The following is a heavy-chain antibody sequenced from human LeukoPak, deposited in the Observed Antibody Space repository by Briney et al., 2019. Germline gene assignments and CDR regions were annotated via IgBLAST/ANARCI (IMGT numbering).Heavy chain of an antibody. CDR2: IKQDGSEK. V-gene: IGHV3-7*01. Sequence: PGGSLKLSCAASGFTFSSYWMSWVRQAPGKGLEWVANIKQDGSEKYYVDSVKGRFTISRDNAKNSLYLQMNSLRAEDAAVYYCARESGKLSIFDHWGQGTLVTVSS. CDR1: GFTFSSYW. J-gene: IGHJ4*02. D-gene: IGHD3-3*01. CDR3: ARESGKLSIFDH.